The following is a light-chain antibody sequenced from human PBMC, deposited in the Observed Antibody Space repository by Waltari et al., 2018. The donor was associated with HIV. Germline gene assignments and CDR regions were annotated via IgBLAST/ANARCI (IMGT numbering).Light chain of an antibody. CDR3: SSFSSSSTPYV. CDR1: TSDLGGYNY. Sequence: QSGLTQPASVSGSPGQPLTISCTGPTSDLGGYNYVSWYQQHPGKPPKLIIYEVSNRPSGVSNRFSGSKSGNTASLTISGLQPEDETDYYCSSFSSSSTPYVFGTGTKVTVL. CDR2: EVS. J-gene: IGLJ1*01. V-gene: IGLV2-14*01.